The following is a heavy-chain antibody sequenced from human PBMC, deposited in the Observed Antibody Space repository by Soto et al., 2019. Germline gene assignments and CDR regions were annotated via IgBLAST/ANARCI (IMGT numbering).Heavy chain of an antibody. J-gene: IGHJ6*02. Sequence: QVQLVQSGAEVKKPGSSVKVSCKASGGTFSSYAISWVRQAPGQGLEWMGGIIPIFGTANYAQKFQGRVTITADESTSTAYMEQSSLRSEDTAVYYCARAGSLGAAGPNYYGMDVWGQGTTVTVSS. D-gene: IGHD6-13*01. CDR2: IIPIFGTA. CDR1: GGTFSSYA. V-gene: IGHV1-69*01. CDR3: ARAGSLGAAGPNYYGMDV.